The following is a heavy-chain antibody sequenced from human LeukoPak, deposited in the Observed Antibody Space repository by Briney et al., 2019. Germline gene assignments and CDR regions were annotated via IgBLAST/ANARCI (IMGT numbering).Heavy chain of an antibody. D-gene: IGHD2-2*01. Sequence: PSETLSLTCAVYGGSFSGYYWSWIRQPPGKGLEWIGEINHSGSTNYNPSLKSRVTISVDTSKNQFSLKLSSVTAADTAVYYCARGVSSTSLDYWGQGTLDTVSS. CDR3: ARGVSSTSLDY. CDR1: GGSFSGYY. V-gene: IGHV4-34*01. J-gene: IGHJ4*02. CDR2: INHSGST.